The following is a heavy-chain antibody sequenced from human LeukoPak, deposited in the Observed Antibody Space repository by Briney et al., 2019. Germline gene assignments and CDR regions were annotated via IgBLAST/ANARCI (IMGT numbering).Heavy chain of an antibody. J-gene: IGHJ4*02. D-gene: IGHD5-12*01. CDR1: GFTFSSYW. Sequence: GGSLRLSCAASGFTFSSYWMSWVRQAPGKGLEWVSVVYSGGSTYYPDSVKGRFTISRDNSRNTLYLQMNSLRAEDTAVYYCARLRGSYMDSWGQGTLVTVSS. V-gene: IGHV3-66*01. CDR3: ARLRGSYMDS. CDR2: VYSGGST.